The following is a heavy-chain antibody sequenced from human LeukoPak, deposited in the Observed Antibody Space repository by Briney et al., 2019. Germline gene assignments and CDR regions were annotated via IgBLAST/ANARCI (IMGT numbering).Heavy chain of an antibody. Sequence: GGSLRLSCAASGFTFSSYGMHWVRQAPGKGLEWVAVISYDGSNKYYADSVKGRFTISRDNSKNTLYLQMNSLRAEDTAVYYCAKEGARRRFDYWGQGTLVTVSS. V-gene: IGHV3-30*18. J-gene: IGHJ4*02. CDR3: AKEGARRRFDY. CDR1: GFTFSSYG. CDR2: ISYDGSNK. D-gene: IGHD1-26*01.